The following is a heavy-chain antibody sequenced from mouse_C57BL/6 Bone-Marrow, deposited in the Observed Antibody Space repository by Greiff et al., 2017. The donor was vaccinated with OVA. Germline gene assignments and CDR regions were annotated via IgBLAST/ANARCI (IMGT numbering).Heavy chain of an antibody. D-gene: IGHD2-4*01. Sequence: QVQLQQPGAELVKPGASVKLSCKASGYTFTSYWMQWVKQRPGQGLEWIGEIDPSDSYTNYNQKFKGKATLTVDTSSSTAYMQLSSLTSEDSAVYYCAEGHYENYAMDYWGQGTSVTVSS. V-gene: IGHV1-50*01. J-gene: IGHJ4*01. CDR1: GYTFTSYW. CDR3: AEGHYENYAMDY. CDR2: IDPSDSYT.